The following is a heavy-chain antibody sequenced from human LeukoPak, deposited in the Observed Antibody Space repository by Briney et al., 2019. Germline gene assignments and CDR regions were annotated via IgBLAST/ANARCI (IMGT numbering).Heavy chain of an antibody. V-gene: IGHV5-51*01. CDR2: IYLGDSDT. CDR1: GDSFTTYW. J-gene: IGHJ4*02. D-gene: IGHD1-1*01. CDR3: VRHRNWNYDY. Sequence: GESLKISCKGSGDSFTTYWIGWVRHLPGKGLEWMGIIYLGDSDTRYSPSFQGQVTISAGKSINTAYLQWSSLKASDTAMYYCVRHRNWNYDYWGQGTLVTVSS.